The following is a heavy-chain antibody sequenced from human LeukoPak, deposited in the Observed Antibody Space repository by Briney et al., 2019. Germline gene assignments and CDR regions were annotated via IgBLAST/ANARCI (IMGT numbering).Heavy chain of an antibody. V-gene: IGHV3-23*01. D-gene: IGHD3-22*01. CDR3: AKDVAPHYYYYDSSGYYDY. CDR2: ISGSGGST. J-gene: IGHJ4*02. Sequence: SGGSLRLSCAASGFTFSSYAMSWVRQAPGKGLEWVSAISGSGGSTYYADSVKGRFTISRDNSKNTLYLQMNSLRAEDTAVYYCAKDVAPHYYYYDSSGYYDYWGQGTLVTVSS. CDR1: GFTFSSYA.